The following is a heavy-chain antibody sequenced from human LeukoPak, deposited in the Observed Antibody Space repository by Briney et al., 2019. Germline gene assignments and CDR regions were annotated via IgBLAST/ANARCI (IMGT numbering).Heavy chain of an antibody. Sequence: SDPLTHLCPLYTWSFTGYYWSWIRPPPGKGLESIGEINHSGSTNYNPSLKSRVTISVDTSKNQFSLKLSCVTAADTAVYYCARGRGYDFWSGDSYFAYCGQGTLVTVSS. D-gene: IGHD3-3*01. CDR2: INHSGST. V-gene: IGHV4-34*01. CDR3: ARGRGYDFWSGDSYFAY. J-gene: IGHJ4*02. CDR1: TWSFTGYY.